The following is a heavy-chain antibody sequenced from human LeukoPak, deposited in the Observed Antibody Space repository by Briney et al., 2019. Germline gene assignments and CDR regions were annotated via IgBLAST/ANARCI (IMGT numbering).Heavy chain of an antibody. D-gene: IGHD6-13*01. J-gene: IGHJ4*02. CDR2: IYYSRST. CDR1: GGSISGSSYF. V-gene: IGHV4-39*01. CDR3: GRQAAAGAGGDY. Sequence: SRTLSLTCTVSGGSISGSSYFWGWIRQPPGKGREWIGSIYYSRSTYYNPSLKSRVTISVDMSKNQFSLKLNSVTAADTAVYYCGRQAAAGAGGDYWDQGTLVTVSS.